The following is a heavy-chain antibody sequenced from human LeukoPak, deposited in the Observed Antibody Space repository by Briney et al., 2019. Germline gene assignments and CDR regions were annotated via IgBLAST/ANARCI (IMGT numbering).Heavy chain of an antibody. CDR3: ARQSVPAAKGYFDY. CDR2: IYPGDSET. CDR1: GYSFTSYW. D-gene: IGHD2-2*01. J-gene: IGHJ4*02. Sequence: GESLKISCKGSGYSFTSYWIGWVRQMPGKGLEWMGVIYPGDSETRYSPSFQGQVTISADKSISTAYLQWSSLKASDTAMYYCARQSVPAAKGYFDYWGQGTLVTVSS. V-gene: IGHV5-51*01.